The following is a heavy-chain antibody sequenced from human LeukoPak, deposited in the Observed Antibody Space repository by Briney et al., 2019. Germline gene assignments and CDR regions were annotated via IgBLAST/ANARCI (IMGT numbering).Heavy chain of an antibody. D-gene: IGHD4-17*01. CDR1: GGSISSYY. V-gene: IGHV4-59*01. Sequence: SETLSLTCTVSGGSISSYYWSWIRQPAGKGLEWIGHIYYSGSTKYNPSLKSRVTISVDTSKNQFSLKLSSVTAADTAVYYCARGGTTVTPGLLWFDPWGQGTLVTVSS. CDR2: IYYSGST. J-gene: IGHJ5*02. CDR3: ARGGTTVTPGLLWFDP.